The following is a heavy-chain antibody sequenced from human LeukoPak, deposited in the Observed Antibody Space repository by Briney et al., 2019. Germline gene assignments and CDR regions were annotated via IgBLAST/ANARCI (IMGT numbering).Heavy chain of an antibody. J-gene: IGHJ4*02. CDR1: GFTFSSYS. D-gene: IGHD3-22*01. V-gene: IGHV3-21*01. Sequence: GGSLRLSCAASGFTFSSYSMNWVRQAPGKGLEWVSSISSSSSYIYYADSVKGRFTISRDNAKNSLYLQMNSLRAEDTAVYYCARIPYYYDSSGYYHGNYWGQGTLVTVSS. CDR2: ISSSSSYI. CDR3: ARIPYYYDSSGYYHGNY.